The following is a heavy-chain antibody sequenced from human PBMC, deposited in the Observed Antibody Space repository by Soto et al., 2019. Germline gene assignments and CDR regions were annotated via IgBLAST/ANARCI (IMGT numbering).Heavy chain of an antibody. V-gene: IGHV3-33*01. Sequence: GGSLRLSCAASGFTFSSYGMHWVRQAPGKGLEWVAVIWYDGSNKYYADSVKGRFTISRDNSKNTLYLQMNSLRAEDTAVYYCARDATAMDIGPNSPPYYYYGMDVWGQGTTVTVSS. CDR1: GFTFSSYG. CDR2: IWYDGSNK. CDR3: ARDATAMDIGPNSPPYYYYGMDV. J-gene: IGHJ6*02. D-gene: IGHD5-18*01.